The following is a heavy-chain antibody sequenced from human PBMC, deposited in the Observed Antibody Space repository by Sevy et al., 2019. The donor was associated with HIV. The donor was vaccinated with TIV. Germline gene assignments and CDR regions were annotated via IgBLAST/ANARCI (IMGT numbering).Heavy chain of an antibody. CDR2: IYSGGTP. CDR1: GFGVSRSA. V-gene: IGHV3-53*01. CDR3: ARRLGAVDDAFVI. J-gene: IGHJ3*02. D-gene: IGHD1-26*01. Sequence: GGSLRLSCAASGFGVSRSAMNWVRQAPGKGLEWVSAIYSGGTPYYADSVKGRFTISRDNSKKTLYLQMNSLSPEDTAVYYCARRLGAVDDAFVIWGQGTMVTVSS.